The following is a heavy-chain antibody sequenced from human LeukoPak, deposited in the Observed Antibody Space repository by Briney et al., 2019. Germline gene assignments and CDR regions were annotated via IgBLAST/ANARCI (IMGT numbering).Heavy chain of an antibody. D-gene: IGHD6-19*01. CDR3: ARWHSSGWVYFDY. CDR2: TYYSGST. CDR1: GGSISSYY. J-gene: IGHJ4*02. Sequence: SETLSLTCTVSGGSISSYYWSWIRQPPGKGLEWIGYTYYSGSTNYNPSLKSRVTISVDTSKNQFSLKLSSVTAADTAVYYCARWHSSGWVYFDYWGQGTLVTVSS. V-gene: IGHV4-59*01.